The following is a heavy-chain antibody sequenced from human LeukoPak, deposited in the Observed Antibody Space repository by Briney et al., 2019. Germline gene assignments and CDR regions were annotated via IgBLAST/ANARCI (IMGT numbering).Heavy chain of an antibody. CDR1: GFTFSSYG. V-gene: IGHV3-33*01. D-gene: IGHD4-17*01. CDR2: IWYDGSNK. Sequence: PGGSLRLSCAASGFTFSSYGMHWVRQAPGKGLEWAAVIWYDGSNKYYADSVKGRFTISRDNSKNTLYLQMNSLRAEDTAVYYCARDPGDYGDKRAHDAFDIWGQGTMVTVSS. CDR3: ARDPGDYGDKRAHDAFDI. J-gene: IGHJ3*02.